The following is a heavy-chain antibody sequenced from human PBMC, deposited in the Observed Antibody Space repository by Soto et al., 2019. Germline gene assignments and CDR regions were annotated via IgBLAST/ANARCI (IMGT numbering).Heavy chain of an antibody. CDR2: IYYSGST. V-gene: IGHV4-31*03. Sequence: SETLSLTCTVSGCSISSGGYYWSWIRQHPGKGLEWIGYIYYSGSTYYNPSLKSRVTISVDTSKNQFSLKLSSVTAADTAVYYCASGWIPLLGYCSGGSCHDAFDIWGQGTMVT. CDR1: GCSISSGGYY. D-gene: IGHD2-15*01. CDR3: ASGWIPLLGYCSGGSCHDAFDI. J-gene: IGHJ3*02.